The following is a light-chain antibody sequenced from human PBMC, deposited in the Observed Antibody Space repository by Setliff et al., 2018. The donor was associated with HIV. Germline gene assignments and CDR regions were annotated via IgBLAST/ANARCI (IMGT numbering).Light chain of an antibody. J-gene: IGLJ1*01. CDR3: CSYAGSYTYI. CDR1: SSDIGTYNY. CDR2: DVI. V-gene: IGLV2-11*01. Sequence: ALTQPRSVSGSPGQSLTFSCTGSSSDIGTYNYVSWYQQHPGEAPKLIIYDVIRRPSGVPNRFSGSKSGNTASLTISGLQTEDEADYYCCSYAGSYTYIFGTGTKVTVL.